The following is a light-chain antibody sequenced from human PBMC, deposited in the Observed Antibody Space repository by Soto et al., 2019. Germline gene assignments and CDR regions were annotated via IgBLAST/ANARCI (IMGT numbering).Light chain of an antibody. J-gene: IGLJ2*01. V-gene: IGLV2-23*01. CDR3: CSYAGSSTVV. CDR2: EGS. CDR1: SSDVGSYNL. Sequence: QSVLTQPASVSGSPGQSITISCTGTSSDVGSYNLVSWYQQHPGKAPKQMIYEGSKRPSGVSNRFSGSKSGNTASLTISGLQAEDEADYYCCSYAGSSTVVFGGGTKLTVL.